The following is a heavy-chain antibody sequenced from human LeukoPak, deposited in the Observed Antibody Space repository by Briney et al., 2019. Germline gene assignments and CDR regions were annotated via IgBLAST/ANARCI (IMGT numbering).Heavy chain of an antibody. CDR2: ISGSGISI. V-gene: IGHV3-11*01. D-gene: IGHD3-22*01. Sequence: GGSLRLSCAASGFTFSDYYMTWIRQAPGKGLEWVSYISGSGISIFYADSVKGRFTISRDNAKNSLYLQMNSQRADDTAVYYCARDVSSGYYSNYWGQGTLVTVSS. CDR1: GFTFSDYY. J-gene: IGHJ4*02. CDR3: ARDVSSGYYSNY.